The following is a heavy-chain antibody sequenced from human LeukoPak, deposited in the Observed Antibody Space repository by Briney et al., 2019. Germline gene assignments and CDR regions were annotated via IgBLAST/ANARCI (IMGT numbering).Heavy chain of an antibody. CDR3: ARDGTFQRRYYYYGMDV. V-gene: IGHV1-18*01. D-gene: IGHD1-26*01. Sequence: GASVKVSCKASGYTFTSYGISWVRQAPGQGLERMGWISAYNGNTNYAQKLQGRVTMTTDTSTSTAYMELRSLRSDDTAVYYCARDGTFQRRYYYYGMDVWGQGTTVTVSS. J-gene: IGHJ6*02. CDR1: GYTFTSYG. CDR2: ISAYNGNT.